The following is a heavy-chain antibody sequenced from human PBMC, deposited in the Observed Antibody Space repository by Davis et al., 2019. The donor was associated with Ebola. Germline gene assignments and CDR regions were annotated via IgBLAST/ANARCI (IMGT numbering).Heavy chain of an antibody. Sequence: HLQTLSLTCAISGDSVFGKNGAWNWIRQSPSRGLEWLGRTYYTSKWHNDYGESVKSRITINPDTSTNQLSLQLNSVTPEDTAVYYCARGWLRTGLDIWGQGTMVIVSS. CDR3: ARGWLRTGLDI. V-gene: IGHV6-1*01. J-gene: IGHJ3*02. CDR1: GDSVFGKNGA. D-gene: IGHD5-24*01. CDR2: TYYTSKWHN.